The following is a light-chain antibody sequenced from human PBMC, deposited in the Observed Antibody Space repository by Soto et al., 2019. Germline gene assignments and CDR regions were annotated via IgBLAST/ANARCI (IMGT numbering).Light chain of an antibody. CDR3: QQHTT. V-gene: IGKV1-5*03. CDR2: KAS. J-gene: IGKJ1*01. CDR1: QGISSW. Sequence: DIQMTQSPSALSASVGDRVTITCRGSQGISSWLAWYQQKPGKAPRLLIYKASSLASGVPSRFSGSGSGTEFTLTISSLQPEDVATYHCQQHTTFGQGPKVDIK.